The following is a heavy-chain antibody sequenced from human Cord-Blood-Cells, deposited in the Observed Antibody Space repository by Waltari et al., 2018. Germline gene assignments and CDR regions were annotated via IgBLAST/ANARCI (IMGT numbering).Heavy chain of an antibody. CDR2: IYYSGST. J-gene: IGHJ4*02. D-gene: IGHD6-19*01. Sequence: QLQLQESGPGLVKPSEPLSLTCTVSGGSISSSRYYWGWIRQPPGKGLEWIGSIYYSGSTYYNQSLKSRVTISVDTSKNQFSLKLSSVTAADTAVYYCARTVSGWYGYWGQGTLVTVSS. CDR3: ARTVSGWYGY. V-gene: IGHV4-39*01. CDR1: GGSISSSRYY.